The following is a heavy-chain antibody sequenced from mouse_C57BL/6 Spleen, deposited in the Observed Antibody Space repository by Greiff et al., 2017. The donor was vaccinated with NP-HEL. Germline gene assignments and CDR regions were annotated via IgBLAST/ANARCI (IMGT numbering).Heavy chain of an antibody. CDR3: AKEEDFLFDY. J-gene: IGHJ2*01. CDR1: GFTFSDYG. V-gene: IGHV5-17*01. CDR2: ISSGSSTI. Sequence: EVQLVESGGGLVKPGGSLKLSCAASGFTFSDYGMHWVRQAPEKGLEWVAYISSGSSTIYYADTVKGRFTIPRDNAKNTLFLQMTSLRSEDTAMYYCAKEEDFLFDYWGQGTTLTVSS.